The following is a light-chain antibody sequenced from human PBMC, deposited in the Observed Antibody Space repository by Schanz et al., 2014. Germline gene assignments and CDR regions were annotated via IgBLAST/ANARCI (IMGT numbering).Light chain of an antibody. CDR1: HDINNC. CDR2: SAS. V-gene: IGKV1-27*01. CDR3: QLTYNAAPLT. Sequence: DIQLTQSPSSLSASVGGRVTITCRVSHDINNCLNWFRNKAGKLPKLLIYSASNLQSGVPARFSGGGSGTDFTLTITSLQPEDVATYYGQLTYNAAPLTFGGGTKVEIK. J-gene: IGKJ4*01.